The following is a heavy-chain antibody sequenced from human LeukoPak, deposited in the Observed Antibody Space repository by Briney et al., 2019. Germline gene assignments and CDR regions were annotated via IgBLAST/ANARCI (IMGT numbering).Heavy chain of an antibody. CDR1: GGTFSSYA. D-gene: IGHD3-22*01. Sequence: SVKVSCKASGGTFSSYAISWVRQAPGQGLEWRGGIIPIFGTADYAQKFQGRVTITADKSTSTAYMELSSLRSEDTAVYYCARKVPNDSSGYYYRGQFDPWGQGTLVTVSS. V-gene: IGHV1-69*06. J-gene: IGHJ5*02. CDR3: ARKVPNDSSGYYYRGQFDP. CDR2: IIPIFGTA.